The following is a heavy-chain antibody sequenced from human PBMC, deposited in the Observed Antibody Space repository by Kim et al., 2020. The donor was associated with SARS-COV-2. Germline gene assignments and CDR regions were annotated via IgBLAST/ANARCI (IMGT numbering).Heavy chain of an antibody. V-gene: IGHV4-39*01. Sequence: SETLSLTCTVSGGSISSSSYYWGWIRQPPGKGLEWIGSIYYSGSTYNNPSPKCRVTISVDTSKNQFPLKLSSVTAADTAGYYCAIRYQPIGTTGPLWFGELRRGDNWFDPWGQGTLVTVSS. CDR1: GGSISSSSYY. CDR2: IYYSGST. J-gene: IGHJ5*02. D-gene: IGHD3-10*01. CDR3: AIRYQPIGTTGPLWFGELRRGDNWFDP.